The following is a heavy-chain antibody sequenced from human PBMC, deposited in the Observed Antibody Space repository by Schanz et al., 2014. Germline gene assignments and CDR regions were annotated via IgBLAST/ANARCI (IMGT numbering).Heavy chain of an antibody. CDR2: ISVYNHNK. D-gene: IGHD3-10*02. J-gene: IGHJ4*02. CDR1: GYIFINSG. CDR3: ARYRRLFDRDDLYYFDS. V-gene: IGHV1-18*01. Sequence: QIQLVQSGPEVKKPGATVKVSCKASGYIFINSGISWVRQAPGQGLEWMGWISVYNHNKEYDQKFQGRVTMTTDTSTSTAYMALTDLRSDDTAVYDCARYRRLFDRDDLYYFDSWGQGTLVTVSS.